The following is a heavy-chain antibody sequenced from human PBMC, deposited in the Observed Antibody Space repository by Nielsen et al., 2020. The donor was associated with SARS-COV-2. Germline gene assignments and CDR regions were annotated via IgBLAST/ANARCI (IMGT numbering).Heavy chain of an antibody. CDR1: GYTFTGYY. CDR3: ARDPGYSSSWGDY. D-gene: IGHD6-13*01. Sequence: VKVSCKASGYTFTGYYMPWVRQAPGQGLEWMGGIIPIFGTANYAQKFQGRVTITADESTSTAYMELSSLRSEDTAVYYCARDPGYSSSWGDYWGQGTLVTVS. J-gene: IGHJ4*02. CDR2: IIPIFGTA. V-gene: IGHV1-69*01.